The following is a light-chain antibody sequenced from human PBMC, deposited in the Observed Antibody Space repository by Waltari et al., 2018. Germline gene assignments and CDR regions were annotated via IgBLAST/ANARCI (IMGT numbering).Light chain of an antibody. CDR3: MQAVQTPLT. CDR2: LGS. Sequence: DIVITQSLLSLPVTPGETAPISPRSRQSLLYRNGYNYLDWYLQKPGQSPQLLIYLGSNRGSGVPDRFSGSGSGTDFTLKISRVEAEDVGVYYCMQAVQTPLTFGGGTKVEIK. V-gene: IGKV2-28*01. J-gene: IGKJ4*01. CDR1: QSLLYRNGYNY.